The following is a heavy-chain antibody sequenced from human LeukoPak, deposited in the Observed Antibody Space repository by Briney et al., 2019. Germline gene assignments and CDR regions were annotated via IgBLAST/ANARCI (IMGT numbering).Heavy chain of an antibody. CDR2: ISSSSSTI. Sequence: GGSLRLSCAASGFTFSSYSMNWVRQAPGKELEWVSYISSSSSTIYYADSVKGRFTISRDNAKNSLYLQMNSLRAEDTAVYYCARTYSSSLLYWGQGTLVTVSS. CDR1: GFTFSSYS. V-gene: IGHV3-48*04. D-gene: IGHD6-13*01. J-gene: IGHJ4*02. CDR3: ARTYSSSLLY.